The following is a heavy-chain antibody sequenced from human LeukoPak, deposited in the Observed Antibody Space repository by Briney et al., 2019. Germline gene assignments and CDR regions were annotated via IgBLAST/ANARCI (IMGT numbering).Heavy chain of an antibody. D-gene: IGHD4-17*01. CDR3: ARDGHDYGDYNFDY. CDR2: IYTSGST. J-gene: IGHJ4*02. Sequence: SETLSLTCTVSGGSISSGSYYWSWIRQPAGKGLEWIVRIYTSGSTNYNPSLKSRVTISVDTSKNQFSLKLSSVTAADTAVYYCARDGHDYGDYNFDYWGQGTLVTVSS. CDR1: GGSISSGSYY. V-gene: IGHV4-61*02.